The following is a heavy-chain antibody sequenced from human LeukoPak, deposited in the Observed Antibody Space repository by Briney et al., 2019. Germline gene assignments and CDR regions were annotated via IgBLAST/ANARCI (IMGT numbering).Heavy chain of an antibody. J-gene: IGHJ4*02. CDR2: ISGSGGST. Sequence: GGPLRLSCAASGFTFSSHVMTWVRQATGKGLEWVSAISGSGGSTYYADSVKGRFTISRDNSKNTLYLQMNSLRAEDTAVYYCAKTVSGTLNSSGYWGQGTLVTVSS. CDR3: AKTVSGTLNSSGY. CDR1: GFTFSSHV. D-gene: IGHD1-20*01. V-gene: IGHV3-23*01.